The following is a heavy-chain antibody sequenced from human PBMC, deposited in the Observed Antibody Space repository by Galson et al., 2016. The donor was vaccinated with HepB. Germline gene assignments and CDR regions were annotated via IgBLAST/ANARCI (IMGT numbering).Heavy chain of an antibody. CDR1: GFTFSSYE. J-gene: IGHJ4*02. CDR3: ARASYYYDSSDYRASYYFDY. D-gene: IGHD3-22*01. V-gene: IGHV3-48*03. Sequence: SLRLSCAASGFTFSSYEMNWVRQAPGKGLEWVSYVSTGGSATTMFYADSVKGRFTISRDNAKNSLYLQMNSLRAEDTAVYYCARASYYYDSSDYRASYYFDYWGQGTLVTVSS. CDR2: VSTGGSATTM.